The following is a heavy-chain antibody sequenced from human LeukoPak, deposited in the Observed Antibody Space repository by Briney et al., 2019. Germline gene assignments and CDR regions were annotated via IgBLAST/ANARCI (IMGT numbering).Heavy chain of an antibody. CDR2: IIRGGGTI. J-gene: IGHJ6*02. V-gene: IGHV3-11*01. CDR1: GFTLIDYY. Sequence: GGSLRLSCEASGFTLIDYYMSWIRQAPGKGLECVSYIIRGGGTIYYADSVKGPFTTSRDNAKNSLSLKMNSLSAEDTAMYYCARDRVGSGWYENYAMDVWGQGTTLTVSS. D-gene: IGHD6-19*01. CDR3: ARDRVGSGWYENYAMDV.